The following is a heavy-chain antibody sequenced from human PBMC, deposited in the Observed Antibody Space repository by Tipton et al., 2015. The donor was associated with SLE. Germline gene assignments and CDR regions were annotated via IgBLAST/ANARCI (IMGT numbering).Heavy chain of an antibody. CDR1: GGSVSSGSYY. V-gene: IGHV4-61*09. CDR3: ARGYCSGGSCSYWYFDL. Sequence: TLSLTCTVSGGSVSSGSYYWGWIRQPAGKGLEWIGYIYTSGSTNYNPSLKSRVTISVDTSKNQFSLKLSSVTAADTAVYYCARGYCSGGSCSYWYFDLWGRGTLVTVSS. CDR2: IYTSGST. J-gene: IGHJ2*01. D-gene: IGHD2-15*01.